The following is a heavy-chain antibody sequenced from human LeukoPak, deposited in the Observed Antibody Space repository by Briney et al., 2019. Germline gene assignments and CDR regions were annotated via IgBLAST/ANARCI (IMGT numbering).Heavy chain of an antibody. CDR1: VDTFSSYA. CDR2: IITIFGTA. CDR3: ARETVVVPAATWGCIDF. V-gene: IGHV1-69*01. Sequence: SVKVSCKASVDTFSSYAIRWVRQAPGQGLECRGEIITIFGTANYAQKFQGRVTITADESTSTAYMELSSLRSEDTAVYYCARETVVVPAATWGCIDFWGKGTLVTVSS. J-gene: IGHJ4*01. D-gene: IGHD2-2*01.